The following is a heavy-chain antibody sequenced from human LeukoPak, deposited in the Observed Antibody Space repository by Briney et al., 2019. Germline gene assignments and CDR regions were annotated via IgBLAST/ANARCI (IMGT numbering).Heavy chain of an antibody. CDR3: ARDFDGVQAFDI. J-gene: IGHJ3*02. CDR2: IKEDGSEK. Sequence: PGRSLRLSCAASGFTFGIYWMSWVRQAPGKGLEWVANIKEDGSEKYYVDSVKGRFTISRDNAKNSLYLQMNSLRAEDTAVYYCARDFDGVQAFDIWGQGTMVTVSS. CDR1: GFTFGIYW. D-gene: IGHD3-16*01. V-gene: IGHV3-7*01.